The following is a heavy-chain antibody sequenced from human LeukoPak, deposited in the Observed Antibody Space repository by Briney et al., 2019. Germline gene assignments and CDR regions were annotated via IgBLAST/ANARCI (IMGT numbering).Heavy chain of an antibody. D-gene: IGHD6-6*01. V-gene: IGHV3-23*01. CDR2: ISGSGGST. J-gene: IGHJ6*03. CDR1: GFTFSSYA. Sequence: GGSLRLSCAASGFTFSSYAMSWVRQAPGKGLEWVSAISGSGGSTYYADSVKGRFTISRDNSKNTLYLRMNSLRAEDTAVYYCARDIIAARGYYYYYMDVWGKGTTVTVSS. CDR3: ARDIIAARGYYYYYMDV.